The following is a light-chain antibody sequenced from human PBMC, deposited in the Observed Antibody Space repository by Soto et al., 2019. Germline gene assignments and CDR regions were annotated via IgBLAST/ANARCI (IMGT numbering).Light chain of an antibody. J-gene: IGKJ5*01. CDR3: QQYGSSIT. CDR2: GAS. V-gene: IGKV3-20*01. Sequence: EIVLTHSPGTLSLSPGERATLSFRASQSVSSSYLAWYQQKPGQAPRLLIYGASSRATGIPDRFSGSGSGTDFTLTINRLEPEDFAVYYCQQYGSSITFGQGTRLEIK. CDR1: QSVSSSY.